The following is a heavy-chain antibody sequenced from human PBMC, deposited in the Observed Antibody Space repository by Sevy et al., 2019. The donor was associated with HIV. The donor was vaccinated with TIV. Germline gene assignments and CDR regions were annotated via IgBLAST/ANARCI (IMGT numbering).Heavy chain of an antibody. CDR1: GGSISSYY. D-gene: IGHD3-3*01. CDR3: ARGSLEWFANNWFDP. J-gene: IGHJ5*02. Sequence: SETLSLTCTVSGGSISSYYWSWIRQPAGKGLEWIGRIYTSGSTNYNPPLKSRVTMSVDTSKNQFSLKLSSVTAADTVVYYCARGSLEWFANNWFDPWGQGTLVTVSS. V-gene: IGHV4-4*07. CDR2: IYTSGST.